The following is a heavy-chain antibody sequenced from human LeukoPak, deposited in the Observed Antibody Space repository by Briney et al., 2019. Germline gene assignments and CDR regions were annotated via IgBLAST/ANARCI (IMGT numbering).Heavy chain of an antibody. D-gene: IGHD3-10*01. V-gene: IGHV5-51*01. Sequence: GESLKISCKGFGYSFTNYWIGWVRPLPGKGLECMGIIYPGDSDARYSPSFQGQVTISADKSISTAYLQWSSLKASDTAMYYCARIPYGSGNYILGYWGQGTLVTVSS. J-gene: IGHJ4*02. CDR3: ARIPYGSGNYILGY. CDR1: GYSFTNYW. CDR2: IYPGDSDA.